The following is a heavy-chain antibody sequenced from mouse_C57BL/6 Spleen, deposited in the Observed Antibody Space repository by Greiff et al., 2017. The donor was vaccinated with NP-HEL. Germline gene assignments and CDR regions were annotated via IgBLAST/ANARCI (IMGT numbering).Heavy chain of an antibody. CDR1: GFTFSDYG. CDR2: ISSGSSTI. CDR3: ARPPYGSSPYWYFDV. D-gene: IGHD1-1*01. J-gene: IGHJ1*03. V-gene: IGHV5-17*01. Sequence: EVKLVESGGGLVKPGGSLKLSCAASGFTFSDYGMHWVRQAPEKGLEWVAYISSGSSTIYYADTVKGRFTISRDNAKNTLFLQMTSLRSEDTAMYYCARPPYGSSPYWYFDVWGTGTTVTVSS.